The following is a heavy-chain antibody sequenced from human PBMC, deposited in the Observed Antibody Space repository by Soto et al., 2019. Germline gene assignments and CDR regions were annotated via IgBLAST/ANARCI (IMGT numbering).Heavy chain of an antibody. CDR3: AKADGEKWLLPHLEN. CDR2: ISCCGGVA. V-gene: IGHV3-23*01. Sequence: EVQLLESGGDLVRPGESLRLSCAASGFNFNKYAMSWVRQAPGEGLEWVSGISCCGGVASYADSVKGRFTIARDDSKNTLFLHMNSLRVEDTAEYCCAKADGEKWLLPHLENWGRGTLVTVS. D-gene: IGHD6-19*01. CDR1: GFNFNKYA. J-gene: IGHJ4*02.